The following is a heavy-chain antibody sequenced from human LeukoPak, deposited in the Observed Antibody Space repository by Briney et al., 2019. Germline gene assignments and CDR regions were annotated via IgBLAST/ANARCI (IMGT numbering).Heavy chain of an antibody. CDR3: ARVLLTYDAFDI. V-gene: IGHV3-74*01. D-gene: IGHD4/OR15-4a*01. J-gene: IGHJ3*02. Sequence: GGSLRLSCAASGFTFSSYWMHWVRQAPGKGLVWVSRINTDGSSTSYADSVKGRFTISRDNAKNTLYLQMNSLRAEDTAVYYCARVLLTYDAFDIWGQGTMVTVSS. CDR2: INTDGSST. CDR1: GFTFSSYW.